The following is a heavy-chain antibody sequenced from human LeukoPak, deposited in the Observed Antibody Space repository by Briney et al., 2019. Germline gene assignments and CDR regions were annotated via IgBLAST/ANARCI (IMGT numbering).Heavy chain of an antibody. Sequence: ASVKVSCKASGYTFTGYYMHWVRQAPGQGLEWMGWINPNSGGTNYAQKFQGRVTMTRDMSTSTVYMELSSLRSEDTAVYYCARAPLTNYYDSSGYYLPWGQGTLVTVSS. V-gene: IGHV1-2*02. CDR1: GYTFTGYY. CDR2: INPNSGGT. J-gene: IGHJ5*02. D-gene: IGHD3-22*01. CDR3: ARAPLTNYYDSSGYYLP.